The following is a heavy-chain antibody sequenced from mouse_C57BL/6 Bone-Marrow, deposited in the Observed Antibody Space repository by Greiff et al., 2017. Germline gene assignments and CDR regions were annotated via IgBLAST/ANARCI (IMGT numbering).Heavy chain of an antibody. CDR3: ARGAYYSNYGFAY. CDR1: GDTFTSYW. Sequence: VQLQQPGTELVKPGASVKLSCKASGDTFTSYWMHWVKQRPGQGLEWIGNINPSNGGTNYNEKFKSKATLTVDKSSSTAYMQLSILTSEDSAVYYCARGAYYSNYGFAYWGQGTLVTVSA. D-gene: IGHD2-5*01. V-gene: IGHV1-53*01. J-gene: IGHJ3*01. CDR2: INPSNGGT.